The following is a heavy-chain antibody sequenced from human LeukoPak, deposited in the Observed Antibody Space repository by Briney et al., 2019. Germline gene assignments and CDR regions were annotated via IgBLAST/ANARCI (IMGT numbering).Heavy chain of an antibody. J-gene: IGHJ4*02. CDR1: GYTFTGYY. Sequence: ASVKVSCKASGYTFTGYYMHWVRQAPGPGLEWIGWINPNSGGTNYAQKFQGRVTMTRDTSISTAYMELSRLRSDDTAVYYCARSVAAAGTSGRENDYWGQGTLVTVSS. V-gene: IGHV1-2*02. CDR3: ARSVAAAGTSGRENDY. D-gene: IGHD6-13*01. CDR2: INPNSGGT.